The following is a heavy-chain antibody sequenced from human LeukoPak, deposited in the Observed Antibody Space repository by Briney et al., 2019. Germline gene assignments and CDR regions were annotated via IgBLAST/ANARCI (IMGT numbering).Heavy chain of an antibody. CDR2: IWYDGSNK. CDR3: ARAEYCTNGVCLPGDY. Sequence: PGGSLRLSCAASGFTFSSYGMHWVRQAPGKGLEWVAVIWYDGSNKYYADSVKGRFTISRDNSKNTLYLQMNSLRAEDTAVYYCARAEYCTNGVCLPGDYWGQGTLVTVSS. CDR1: GFTFSSYG. V-gene: IGHV3-33*01. D-gene: IGHD2-8*01. J-gene: IGHJ4*02.